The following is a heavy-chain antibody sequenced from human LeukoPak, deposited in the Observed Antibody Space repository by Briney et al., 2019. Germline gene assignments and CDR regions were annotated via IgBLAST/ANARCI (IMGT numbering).Heavy chain of an antibody. CDR1: GDTFSSYA. V-gene: IGHV1-69*05. Sequence: SVKVSCKASGDTFSSYAISWVRQAPGQGLEWMGGIIPIFGTTNYAQKFQGRVTITTDESTNTAYMELSSLRSEDTAVYYCAGTDRRYFVYWGQGTLVTVSS. J-gene: IGHJ4*02. CDR3: AGTDRRYFVY. CDR2: IIPIFGTT. D-gene: IGHD3-22*01.